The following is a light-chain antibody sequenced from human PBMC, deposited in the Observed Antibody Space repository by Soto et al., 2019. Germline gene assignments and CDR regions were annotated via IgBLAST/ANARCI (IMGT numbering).Light chain of an antibody. V-gene: IGKV1-17*01. CDR3: LQHNSYPWT. CDR1: QGIRTD. J-gene: IGKJ1*01. Sequence: DIKMTQSPSSLSASVGDRVTITCRASQGIRTDLGWYQQKPGKSPKRLIYVASSLQSGVPSRFSGSGSGTEFTLTISSLQPEDFATYYCLQHNSYPWTFGQGTKLEIK. CDR2: VAS.